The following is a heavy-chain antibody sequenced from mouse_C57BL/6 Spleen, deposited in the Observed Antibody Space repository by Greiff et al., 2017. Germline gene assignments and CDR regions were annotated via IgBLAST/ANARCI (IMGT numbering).Heavy chain of an antibody. CDR3: ARRGDYGSSFDY. V-gene: IGHV5-9*01. CDR2: ISGGGGNT. D-gene: IGHD1-1*01. Sequence: DVQLQESGGGLVKPGGSLKLSCAASGFTFSSYTMSWVRQTPEKRLEWVATISGGGGNTYYPDSVKGRFTISRDNAKNTLYLQMSSLRSEDTALYYCARRGDYGSSFDYWGQGTTLTVSS. J-gene: IGHJ2*01. CDR1: GFTFSSYT.